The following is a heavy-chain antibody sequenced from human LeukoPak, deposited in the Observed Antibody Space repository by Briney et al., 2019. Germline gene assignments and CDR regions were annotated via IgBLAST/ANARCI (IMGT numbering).Heavy chain of an antibody. CDR2: INPSGGTT. CDR3: ARGGYSESFYNPRSYGMDV. CDR1: GYTFTNYY. J-gene: IGHJ6*02. Sequence: GASVTVSCKASGYTFTNYYLHWVRQAPGQGLAWMGIINPSGGTTRYVEKFQGRVTMTRDTSASTVYMELRSLRSEDTAVYYCARGGYSESFYNPRSYGMDVWGQGTTVIVSS. D-gene: IGHD3-10*01. V-gene: IGHV1-46*01.